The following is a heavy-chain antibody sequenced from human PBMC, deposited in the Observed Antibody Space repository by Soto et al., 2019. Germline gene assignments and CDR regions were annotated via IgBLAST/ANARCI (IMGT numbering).Heavy chain of an antibody. CDR1: GFTFSSYS. D-gene: IGHD3-22*01. CDR3: ARVHYYDSSGYYYEDYYYGMDV. CDR2: ISSSSSTI. Sequence: GALSLSWAASGFTFSSYSVNWVRPAPGKGLEWVSYISSSSSTIYYADSVKGRFTISRDNAKNSPYLQMNSLRDEDTAVYYCARVHYYDSSGYYYEDYYYGMDVWGQGTTVTVS. J-gene: IGHJ6*02. V-gene: IGHV3-48*02.